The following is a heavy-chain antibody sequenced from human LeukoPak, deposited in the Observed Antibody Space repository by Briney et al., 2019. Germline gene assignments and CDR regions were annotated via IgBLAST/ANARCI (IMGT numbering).Heavy chain of an antibody. J-gene: IGHJ1*01. D-gene: IGHD2-2*01. CDR1: GGSVSSGSYY. CDR3: ARSTYQLLVFQH. Sequence: SETLSLTCPVSGGSVSSGSYYWSWIRPPPGKGLEWIGYIYYSGSTNHNPSLKSRVTISVDTSKNQFSLKLSSVTAADTAVYYCARSTYQLLVFQHWGQGTLVTVSS. CDR2: IYYSGST. V-gene: IGHV4-61*01.